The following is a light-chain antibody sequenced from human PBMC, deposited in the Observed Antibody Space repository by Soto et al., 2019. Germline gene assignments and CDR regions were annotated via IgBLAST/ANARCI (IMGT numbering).Light chain of an antibody. CDR2: AAY. CDR3: DQSYSTPPYS. V-gene: IGKV1-39*01. Sequence: DIQMTQSPSSLSTSVGDRVTITLRASQYINNYLTRYQQKPGKAPKLLIFAAYNLLSGVPSRFSGIGSGTDFTLTISSLQPADFATYSWDQSYSTPPYSFGQGTKL. J-gene: IGKJ2*01. CDR1: QYINNY.